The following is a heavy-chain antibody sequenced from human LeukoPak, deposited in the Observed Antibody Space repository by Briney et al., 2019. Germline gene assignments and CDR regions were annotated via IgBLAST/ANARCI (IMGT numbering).Heavy chain of an antibody. CDR3: AKPYYYDRSGSGENHFDY. CDR1: GFTLSYYG. Sequence: PGRSLRLSCAASGFTLSYYGMLWVPQAPGKGLEWVAVISYEGSNKYYADSVKGRFTISRDNTKNILHRPMNSLKAEDTAVYYCAKPYYYDRSGSGENHFDYWGQGTLVTVSS. D-gene: IGHD3-22*01. J-gene: IGHJ4*02. CDR2: ISYEGSNK. V-gene: IGHV3-30*18.